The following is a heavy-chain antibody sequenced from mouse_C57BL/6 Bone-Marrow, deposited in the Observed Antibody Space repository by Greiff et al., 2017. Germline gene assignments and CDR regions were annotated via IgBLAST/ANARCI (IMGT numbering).Heavy chain of an antibody. V-gene: IGHV1-82*01. CDR1: GYAFSSSW. D-gene: IGHD1-1*01. CDR2: IYPGDGDT. CDR3: ARDGSSSWFAY. Sequence: VQLQESGPELVKPGASVKISCKASGYAFSSSWMNWVKQRPGKGLEWIGRIYPGDGDTNYNGKFKGKATLTASKSSSTAYMQLRSLTSEDSAVYFCARDGSSSWFAYWGQGTLVTVSA. J-gene: IGHJ3*01.